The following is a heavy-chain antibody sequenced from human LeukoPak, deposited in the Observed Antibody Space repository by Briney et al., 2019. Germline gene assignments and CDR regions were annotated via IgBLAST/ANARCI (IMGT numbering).Heavy chain of an antibody. J-gene: IGHJ4*02. D-gene: IGHD2/OR15-2a*01. Sequence: GSLRLSCAASGFTFSSYEMNWVRQAPGKGLEWIGEISHDGTTNYRPSLRSRVAMSFDRANNQFSLSLTSVTAADTAVYYCARENRPFCPFAFWGQGVLVTVSS. CDR1: GFTFSSYEM. CDR3: ARENRPFCPFAF. CDR2: ISHDGTT. V-gene: IGHV4-4*02.